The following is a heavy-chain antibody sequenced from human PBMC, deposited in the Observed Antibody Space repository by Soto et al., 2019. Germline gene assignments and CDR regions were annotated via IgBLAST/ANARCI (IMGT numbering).Heavy chain of an antibody. CDR3: ARPYSSGWYAAFDI. CDR1: GGSISSYY. Sequence: SETLSLTCTVPGGSISSYYWSWIRQPPGKGLEWIGYIYYSGSTNYNPSLKSRVTISVDTSNNHFSLKLSSVTAADTAVYYCARPYSSGWYAAFDIWGQGTMVTVSS. D-gene: IGHD6-19*01. V-gene: IGHV4-59*08. J-gene: IGHJ3*02. CDR2: IYYSGST.